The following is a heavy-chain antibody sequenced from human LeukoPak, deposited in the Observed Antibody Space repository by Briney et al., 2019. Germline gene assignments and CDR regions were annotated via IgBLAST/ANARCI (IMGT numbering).Heavy chain of an antibody. D-gene: IGHD3-22*01. CDR2: IKSKTDGGTT. CDR1: GFAFSDYS. CDR3: TTFDSSGYYLAY. Sequence: GGSLRLSCAASGFAFSDYSMNWVRQAPGKGLEWVGRIKSKTDGGTTDYAAPVKGRFTISRDDSKNTLYLQMNSLKTEDTAVYYCTTFDSSGYYLAYWGQGTLVTVSS. J-gene: IGHJ4*02. V-gene: IGHV3-15*01.